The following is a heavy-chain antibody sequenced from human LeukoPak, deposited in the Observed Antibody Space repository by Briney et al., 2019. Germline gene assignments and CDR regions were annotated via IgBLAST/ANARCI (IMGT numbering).Heavy chain of an antibody. J-gene: IGHJ3*02. CDR2: ISGSGART. CDR3: AKAIRPEYRDSGSYQDAFDI. CDR1: GFTFTNYG. D-gene: IGHD1-26*01. Sequence: PGGSLRLSCAASGFTFTNYGASWVRQAPGKGLEWVSGISGSGARTYYADSVKGRFTISRDNSKNTLYLQMNSLRAEDTAVYYCAKAIRPEYRDSGSYQDAFDIWGQGTMVTVSS. V-gene: IGHV3-23*01.